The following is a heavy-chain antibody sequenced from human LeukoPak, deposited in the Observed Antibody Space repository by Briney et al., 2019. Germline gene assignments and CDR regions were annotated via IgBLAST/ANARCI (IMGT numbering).Heavy chain of an antibody. D-gene: IGHD3-22*01. CDR1: GISVSSNS. CDR3: ARSHYFDSSGSDFDS. CDR2: LLTGAST. V-gene: IGHV3-53*01. J-gene: IGHJ4*02. Sequence: GGSLRLSCSVTGISVSSNSLTWVRQAPGKGLEWVAALLTGASTYYAASVKGRFTISRDKSRNIVYLQMNSLIIEDTAVYYCARSHYFDSSGSDFDSWGQGTLVTVSS.